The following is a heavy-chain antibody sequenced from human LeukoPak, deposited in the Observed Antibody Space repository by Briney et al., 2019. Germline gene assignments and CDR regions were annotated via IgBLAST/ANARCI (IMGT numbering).Heavy chain of an antibody. V-gene: IGHV4-59*01. CDR3: ARVGYGVRGVHFDY. CDR2: IYYSGST. CDR1: GGSISSYY. D-gene: IGHD3-10*01. J-gene: IGHJ4*02. Sequence: SETLSLTCTVSGGSISSYYWSWIRQPPGKGLEWIGYIYYSGSTNYNPSLKSRVTISVDTSKNQFSLKLSSVTAADTAVYYCARVGYGVRGVHFDYWGQGTLVTVSS.